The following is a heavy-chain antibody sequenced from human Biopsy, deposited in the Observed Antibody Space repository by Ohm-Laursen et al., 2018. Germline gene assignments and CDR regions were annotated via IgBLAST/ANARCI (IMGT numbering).Heavy chain of an antibody. J-gene: IGHJ4*02. V-gene: IGHV3-43*02. CDR1: GFTFDDYA. CDR2: IIYLDGNT. Sequence: SLRLSCAASGFTFDDYALHWVRQAPGKGLEWVSIIYLDGNTYYTDSVKGRFTISRDNSKNALYLQMNSLRPADTVKYYCVRGRAYWGQGTLVTVSS. CDR3: VRGRAY.